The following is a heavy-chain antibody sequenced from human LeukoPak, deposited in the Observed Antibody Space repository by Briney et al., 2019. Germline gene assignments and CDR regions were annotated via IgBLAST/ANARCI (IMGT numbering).Heavy chain of an antibody. J-gene: IGHJ4*02. CDR2: INPSDGSS. D-gene: IGHD3-22*01. CDR1: GYTFTNYY. Sequence: ASVKVSCKTSGYTFTNYYMHWVRQAPGQGLAWMGIINPSDGSSTYAQNFQGRVTMTRDTSTSTVYMELSSLRSEDTAVYYCARGQSSANYYFEYWCQGTLVTVSS. V-gene: IGHV1-46*01. CDR3: ARGQSSANYYFEY.